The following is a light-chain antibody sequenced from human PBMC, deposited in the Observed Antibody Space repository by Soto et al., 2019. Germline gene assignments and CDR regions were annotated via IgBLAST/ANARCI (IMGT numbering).Light chain of an antibody. J-gene: IGKJ5*01. CDR2: DAS. CDR3: QQSYGAPIT. Sequence: DIQMTQPPSSLSASVGDRGTITCQASQDISNYLNWYQQKPGKAPKLLIYDASNLETGVPSRFSGSGSGTDFTLSITSLQPEDFATYYCQQSYGAPITFGQGTRLEIK. CDR1: QDISNY. V-gene: IGKV1-39*01.